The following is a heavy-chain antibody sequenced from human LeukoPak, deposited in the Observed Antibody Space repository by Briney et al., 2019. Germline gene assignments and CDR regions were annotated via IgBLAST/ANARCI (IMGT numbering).Heavy chain of an antibody. V-gene: IGHV4-34*01. CDR2: INHSGST. CDR3: ARAGDVTGTPAFDY. J-gene: IGHJ4*02. Sequence: PSETLSLTCAVSGGSFSGYYWSWIRQPPGKGLEWIGEINHSGSTNYNPSLKSRVTISVDTSKNQFSLKLSSVTAADTAVYYCARAGDVTGTPAFDYWGQGTLVTVSS. D-gene: IGHD1-20*01. CDR1: GGSFSGYY.